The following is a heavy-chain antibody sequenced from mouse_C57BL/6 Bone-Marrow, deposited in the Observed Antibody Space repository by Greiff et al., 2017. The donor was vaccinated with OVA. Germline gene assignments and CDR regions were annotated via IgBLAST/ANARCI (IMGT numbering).Heavy chain of an antibody. V-gene: IGHV1-59*01. CDR1: GYTFTSYW. J-gene: IGHJ2*01. CDR3: AGDDYVPRDY. D-gene: IGHD2-4*01. CDR2: IDPSDSYT. Sequence: QVQLQQPGAELVRPGTSVKLSCKASGYTFTSYWMHWVKQRPGQGLEWIGVIDPSDSYTNYNQKFKGKATLTVDTSSSTAYMQLSSLTSEDSAVYYCAGDDYVPRDYWGQGTTLTVSS.